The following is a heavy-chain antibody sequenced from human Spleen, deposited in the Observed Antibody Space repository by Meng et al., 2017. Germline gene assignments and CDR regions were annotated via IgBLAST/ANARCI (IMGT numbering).Heavy chain of an antibody. J-gene: IGHJ4*02. CDR3: AGFWFGEFLRQTRVEY. D-gene: IGHD3-10*01. Sequence: GESLKISCAASGFTFSSYAMTWVRQAPGKGLEWVASISGNGASTYYAESVKGRTTISRDNSKRTVSLQMNSLRVEDTAVYHCAGFWFGEFLRQTRVEYWGQGTLVTVSS. CDR1: GFTFSSYA. V-gene: IGHV3-23*01. CDR2: ISGNGAST.